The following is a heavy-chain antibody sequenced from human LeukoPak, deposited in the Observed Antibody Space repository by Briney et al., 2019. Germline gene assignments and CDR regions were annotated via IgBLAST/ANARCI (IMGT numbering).Heavy chain of an antibody. CDR1: GGSISSGGYY. J-gene: IGHJ6*02. Sequence: SQTLSLTCTVSGGSISSGGYYWSWIRQHPGKGLEWIGYIYYSGSTYYNPSLKSRVTISVDTSKNQFSLKLSSVTAADTAVYYCARNNTLRAAAGTLVLYGMDVWGQGTTVTVSS. CDR2: IYYSGST. V-gene: IGHV4-31*03. D-gene: IGHD6-13*01. CDR3: ARNNTLRAAAGTLVLYGMDV.